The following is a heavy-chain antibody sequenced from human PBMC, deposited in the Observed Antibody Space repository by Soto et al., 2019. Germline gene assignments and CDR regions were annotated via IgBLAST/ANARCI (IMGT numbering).Heavy chain of an antibody. CDR1: VYSFTTYW. CDR2: IYPGDSDI. D-gene: IGHD3-22*01. Sequence: GESMKISCKVSVYSFTTYWIGLLRPLPGKGLERMGVIYPGDSDIRFSPSFQGQVTISADMSLSTAYLQWSSLRVSDTAMYYCARQAYHYDTNSFGYWGQGTLVTVSS. J-gene: IGHJ4*02. V-gene: IGHV5-51*01. CDR3: ARQAYHYDTNSFGY.